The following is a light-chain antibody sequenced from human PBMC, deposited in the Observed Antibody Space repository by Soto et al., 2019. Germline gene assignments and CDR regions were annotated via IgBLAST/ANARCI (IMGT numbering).Light chain of an antibody. CDR3: HQRNSWPPPIS. V-gene: IGKV3-11*01. J-gene: IGKJ5*01. Sequence: EIVLTQSPATLSLSPGERATLSCRASRSVSASLAWYQLKPGQAPRLLLYDASTRATAITPRFSGSGSATDFSLTISSTQPEDFSVYYCHQRNSWPPPISFGQGTRLEIK. CDR1: RSVSAS. CDR2: DAS.